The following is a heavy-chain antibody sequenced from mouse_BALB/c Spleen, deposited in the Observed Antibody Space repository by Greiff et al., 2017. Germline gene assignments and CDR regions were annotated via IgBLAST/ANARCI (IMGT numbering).Heavy chain of an antibody. CDR2: ISSGGSYT. J-gene: IGHJ4*01. D-gene: IGHD2-1*01. CDR3: TRDYGNYEKGYAMDY. CDR1: GFTFSSYT. Sequence: EVKLVESGGSLVKPGGSLKLSCAASGFTFSSYTMSWVRQTPEKRLEWVATISSGGSYTYYPDSVKGRFTISRDNAKNTLYLQMSSLKSEDTAMYYCTRDYGNYEKGYAMDYWGQGTSVTVSS. V-gene: IGHV5-6-4*01.